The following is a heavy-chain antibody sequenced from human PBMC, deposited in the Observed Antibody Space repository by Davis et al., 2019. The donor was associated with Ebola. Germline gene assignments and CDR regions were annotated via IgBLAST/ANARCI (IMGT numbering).Heavy chain of an antibody. Sequence: ETLSLTCAVYGGSFSGYYWSWVRQAPGKGLEWVSSISSSSSYIYYADSVKGRFTISRDNAKNSLYLQMNSLRAEDTAVYYCAREAAVALFDYWGQGTLVTVSS. D-gene: IGHD6-19*01. CDR2: ISSSSSYI. CDR3: AREAAVALFDY. J-gene: IGHJ4*02. V-gene: IGHV3-21*01. CDR1: GGSFSGYY.